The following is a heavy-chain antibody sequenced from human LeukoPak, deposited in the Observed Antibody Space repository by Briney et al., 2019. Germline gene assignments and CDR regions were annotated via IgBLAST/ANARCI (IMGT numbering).Heavy chain of an antibody. Sequence: ASVKVSCKASGYTFTEYYLQWVRQAPGQGFGGMGWINPNSGDTNYAQKFQGRVTMTRHTSISTAHMEMSRLRSDDTAVYYCARANFLYCSSTTCLFDYWGQGTLVTVSS. J-gene: IGHJ4*02. D-gene: IGHD2-2*01. CDR2: INPNSGDT. CDR3: ARANFLYCSSTTCLFDY. V-gene: IGHV1-2*02. CDR1: GYTFTEYY.